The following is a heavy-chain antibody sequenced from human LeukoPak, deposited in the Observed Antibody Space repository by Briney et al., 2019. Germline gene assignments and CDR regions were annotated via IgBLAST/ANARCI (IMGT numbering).Heavy chain of an antibody. CDR3: AKDRAVWSLEYN. J-gene: IGHJ4*02. CDR1: GFTFSNAW. Sequence: GGSLRLSCAASGFTFSNAWMSWVRQAPGKGLEWVGRIKSKTDGGTTDYAAPVKGRFTISRDDSKNTLYLQMNSLRAEDTAVYYCAKDRAVWSLEYNWGQGTLVTVSS. D-gene: IGHD6-6*01. V-gene: IGHV3-15*01. CDR2: IKSKTDGGTT.